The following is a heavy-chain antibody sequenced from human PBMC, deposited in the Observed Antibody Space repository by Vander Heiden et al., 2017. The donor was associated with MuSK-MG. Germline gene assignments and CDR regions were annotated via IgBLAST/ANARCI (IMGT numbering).Heavy chain of an antibody. V-gene: IGHV4-39*01. D-gene: IGHD5-12*01. CDR2: IYYSGST. CDR3: ARHKHVGGYDYFDY. Sequence: QLQLQESGPGLVKPSETLSLTCTFSGGSISSSSYYWGWIRQPPGKGLEWIGSIYYSGSTYYNPSLKSRVTISVDTSKNQFSLKLSSVTAADTAVYYCARHKHVGGYDYFDYWGQGTRVTVAS. J-gene: IGHJ4*02. CDR1: GGSISSSSYY.